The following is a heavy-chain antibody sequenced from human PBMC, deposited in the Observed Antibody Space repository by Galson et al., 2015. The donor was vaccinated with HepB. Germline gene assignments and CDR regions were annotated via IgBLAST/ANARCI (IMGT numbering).Heavy chain of an antibody. CDR3: ARFELYGDYYFDY. CDR1: GSTFSSYS. J-gene: IGHJ4*02. Sequence: SLRLSCAASGSTFSSYSMNWVRQAPGKGLEWVSYISSSSSTIYYADSVKGRFTISRDNAKNSLYLQMNSLRDEDTAVYYCARFELYGDYYFDYWGQGTLVTVSS. D-gene: IGHD4-17*01. V-gene: IGHV3-48*02. CDR2: ISSSSSTI.